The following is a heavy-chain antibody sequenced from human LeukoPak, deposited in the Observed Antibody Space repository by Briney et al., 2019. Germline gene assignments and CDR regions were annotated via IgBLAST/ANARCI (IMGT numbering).Heavy chain of an antibody. CDR2: INHSGST. D-gene: IGHD3-10*01. CDR3: ARLGTDPRGVIIPY. V-gene: IGHV4-34*01. Sequence: SETLSLTCAVYGGSFSGYYWSWIRQPPGKGLEWIGEINHSGSTNYNPSLKSRVTISVDTSKNQFSLKLSSVTAADTAVYYCARLGTDPRGVIIPYWGQGTLVTVSS. CDR1: GGSFSGYY. J-gene: IGHJ4*02.